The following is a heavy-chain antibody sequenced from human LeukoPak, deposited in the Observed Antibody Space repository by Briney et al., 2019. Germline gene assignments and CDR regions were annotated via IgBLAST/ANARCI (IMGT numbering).Heavy chain of an antibody. CDR1: GDTFSPYS. Sequence: GSSVKVSRKASGDTFSPYSFSWVRQAPGQGLEWMGGITPIFDTTKYSQKFQGRVTITADESTTTLHMELSRLTSEDTAVYYCARDVSKIRGVKAFDYWGQGTLVTVPS. V-gene: IGHV1-69*01. CDR3: ARDVSKIRGVKAFDY. D-gene: IGHD3-10*01. J-gene: IGHJ4*02. CDR2: ITPIFDTT.